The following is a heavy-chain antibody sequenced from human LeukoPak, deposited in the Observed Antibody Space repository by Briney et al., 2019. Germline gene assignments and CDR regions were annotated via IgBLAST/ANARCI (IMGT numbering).Heavy chain of an antibody. D-gene: IGHD2-8*01. Sequence: GRSLRLSCAASGFTFDDYAMHWVRQAPGKGLEWVSGISWNSGSIGYADSVKGRFTISRDNAKNSLYLQMNSLRAEDTALYYCAKDTGFDCTNGVCYTFDYCGQGTLVTVSS. J-gene: IGHJ4*02. CDR3: AKDTGFDCTNGVCYTFDY. V-gene: IGHV3-9*01. CDR1: GFTFDDYA. CDR2: ISWNSGSI.